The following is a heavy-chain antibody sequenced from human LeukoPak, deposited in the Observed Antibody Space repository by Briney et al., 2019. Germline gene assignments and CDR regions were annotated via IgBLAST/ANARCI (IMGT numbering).Heavy chain of an antibody. CDR2: INPKNAGT. CDR1: GYSFTSNV. CDR3: ARGTPAFDY. J-gene: IGHJ4*02. D-gene: IGHD2-2*01. Sequence: GASVKVSCKASGYSFTSNVISWVRQAPGQGLEWMGWINPKNAGTHFAQRFQGRVTMTRATSISTVYMELSRLRSEDTAVYYCARGTPAFDYWGQGTLVTVSS. V-gene: IGHV1-2*02.